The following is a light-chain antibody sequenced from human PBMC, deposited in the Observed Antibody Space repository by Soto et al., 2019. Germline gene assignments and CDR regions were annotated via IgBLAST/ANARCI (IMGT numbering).Light chain of an antibody. Sequence: ESVLTQSPGTLSLSPGERATLSCRASQSVSSSYLAWYQQKPGQAPRLLIYGASSRATSTPDRFSGSGYGTDFTLTISRLEPEDFAVYYCQQYGSTLYTFGQGTKLEIK. CDR1: QSVSSSY. CDR2: GAS. V-gene: IGKV3-20*01. J-gene: IGKJ2*01. CDR3: QQYGSTLYT.